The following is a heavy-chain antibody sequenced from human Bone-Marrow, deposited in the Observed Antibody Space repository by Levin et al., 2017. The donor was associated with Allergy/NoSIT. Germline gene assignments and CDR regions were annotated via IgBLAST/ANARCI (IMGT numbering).Heavy chain of an antibody. CDR2: IIPVSRKV. CDR3: AKVRERNYDFWSPKDFHYHAMDV. Sequence: SVKVSCKASGSTFSIYAVSWVRQAPGQGLEWLGGIIPVSRKVNYAQKFQGRVTINADESTSTAYMELSSLNSEDTAVYYCAKVRERNYDFWSPKDFHYHAMDVWGQGTTVTVSS. V-gene: IGHV1-69*13. D-gene: IGHD3-3*01. J-gene: IGHJ6*02. CDR1: GSTFSIYA.